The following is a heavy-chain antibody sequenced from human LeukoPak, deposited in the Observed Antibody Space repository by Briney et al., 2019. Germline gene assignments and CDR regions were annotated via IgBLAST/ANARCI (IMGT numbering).Heavy chain of an antibody. CDR3: ARSYSSSTWYFDL. V-gene: IGHV4-61*08. CDR2: TYYSGST. Sequence: PSETLSLTCTVSGGSISSGGYYWSWIRQHPGKGLEWIGYTYYSGSTNYNPSLKSRVTISVDTSKNQFSLKLTSVTAADTAVYYCARSYSSSTWYFDLWGRGTLVTVSS. CDR1: GGSISSGGYY. D-gene: IGHD6-13*01. J-gene: IGHJ2*01.